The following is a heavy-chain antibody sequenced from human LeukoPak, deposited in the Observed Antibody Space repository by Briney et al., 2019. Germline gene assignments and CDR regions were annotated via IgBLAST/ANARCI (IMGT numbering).Heavy chain of an antibody. CDR3: ARGWSPVDTAMVSLDY. J-gene: IGHJ4*02. V-gene: IGHV5-51*01. CDR1: GYNFTSYW. CDR2: IYPGDSDT. D-gene: IGHD5-18*01. Sequence: GESLKISRKGSGYNFTSYWIGWVRQMPGKGLEWMGIIYPGDSDTRYSPSFQGQVTISADKSISTAYLQWSSLKASDTAMYYCARGWSPVDTAMVSLDYWGQGTLVTVSS.